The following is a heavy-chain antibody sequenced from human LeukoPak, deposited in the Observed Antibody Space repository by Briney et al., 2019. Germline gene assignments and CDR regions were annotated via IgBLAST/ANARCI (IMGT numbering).Heavy chain of an antibody. Sequence: GGSLRLSCAASGFTFSSYNMNWVRQAPGKGLEWVSYIGISTSSIYYADSVKGRFTISRDNAKNSLYLQMNSLRADDTAVYYCAREPTYTSSWYSTCDSWGQGTLVTVSS. V-gene: IGHV3-48*01. D-gene: IGHD6-13*01. J-gene: IGHJ5*01. CDR3: AREPTYTSSWYSTCDS. CDR2: IGISTSSI. CDR1: GFTFSSYN.